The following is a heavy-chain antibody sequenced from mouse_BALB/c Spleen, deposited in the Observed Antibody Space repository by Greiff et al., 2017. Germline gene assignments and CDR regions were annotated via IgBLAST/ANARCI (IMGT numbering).Heavy chain of an antibody. CDR1: GYTFTSYY. V-gene: IGHV1S56*01. Sequence: VQRVESGPELVKPGASVRISCKASGYTFTSYYIHWVKQRPGQGLEWIGWIYPGNVNTKYNEKFKGKATLTADKSSSTAYMQLSSLTSEDSAVYFCARGGIYYGYDGYFDYWGQGTTLTVSS. D-gene: IGHD2-2*01. CDR3: ARGGIYYGYDGYFDY. CDR2: IYPGNVNT. J-gene: IGHJ2*01.